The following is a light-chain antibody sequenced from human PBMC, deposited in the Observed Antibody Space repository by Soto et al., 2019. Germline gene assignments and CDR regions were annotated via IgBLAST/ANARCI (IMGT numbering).Light chain of an antibody. CDR1: QDIRNF. J-gene: IGKJ3*01. CDR3: QKYSSVPV. CDR2: AAS. V-gene: IGKV1-27*01. Sequence: DIQMNQSPTSLSASVGDRVTITCRASQDIRNFVAWYQQKPGKAPKLLIYAASTLQSGVPSRFSGSGSGTDCTLTINSLQPEDVATYSCQKYSSVPVFGPGTKVEIK.